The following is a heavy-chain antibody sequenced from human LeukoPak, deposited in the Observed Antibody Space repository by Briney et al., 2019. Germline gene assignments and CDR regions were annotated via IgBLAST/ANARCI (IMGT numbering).Heavy chain of an antibody. J-gene: IGHJ4*02. CDR1: GYTFTSYG. CDR3: ARAPEITMVRGVPLDY. CDR2: ISAYNGNT. V-gene: IGHV1-18*01. Sequence: GASVKVSCKASGYTFTSYGISWVRQAPGQGLEWMGWISAYNGNTNYAQKLQGRVTMTTDTPTSTAYMELRSLRSDDTAVYYCARAPEITMVRGVPLDYWGQGTLVTASS. D-gene: IGHD3-10*01.